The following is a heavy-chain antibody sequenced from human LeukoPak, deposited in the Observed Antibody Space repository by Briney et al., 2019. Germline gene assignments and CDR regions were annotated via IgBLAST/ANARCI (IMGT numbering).Heavy chain of an antibody. D-gene: IGHD6-13*01. J-gene: IGHJ4*02. CDR3: SGEALYRSSYRFLDY. CDR1: GGSISSYY. Sequence: SETLSLTCTVSGGSISSYYCSWIRQPAGKGLEWSGRIYTSGSTNYNPSLKSRVTMSVDTSKNQLSLQLSSVIAAATTAYYCSGEALYRSSYRFLDYWGQGPLVTVSS. CDR2: IYTSGST. V-gene: IGHV4-4*07.